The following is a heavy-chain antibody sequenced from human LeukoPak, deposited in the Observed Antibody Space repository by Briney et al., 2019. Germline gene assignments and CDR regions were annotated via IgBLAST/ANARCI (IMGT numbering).Heavy chain of an antibody. CDR2: TSTDGTTT. CDR1: GFTFNTYW. CDR3: ARGLAGAYRIMDV. V-gene: IGHV3-74*01. Sequence: AGGSLRLSCVASGFTFNTYWIHWVRQGPGKGLVWVSLTSTDGTTTTYADSVNGRFTVSRDNAKNTLYLQMNSLRAEDAAVYYCARGLAGAYRIMDVWGQGTRSPS. J-gene: IGHJ6*02. D-gene: IGHD6-19*01.